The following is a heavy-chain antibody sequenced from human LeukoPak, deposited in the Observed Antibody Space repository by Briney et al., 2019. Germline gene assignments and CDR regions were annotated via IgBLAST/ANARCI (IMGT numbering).Heavy chain of an antibody. Sequence: GGSLRLSCAASGFTFDDYGMSWVRQAPGKGLEWVSGINWNGGSTGYADSVKGRFTISRDNAKNSLYLQMNSLRAEDTALYYCARRGGYVWGSYRFGYYFDYWGQGTLVTVSS. J-gene: IGHJ4*02. D-gene: IGHD3-16*02. CDR3: ARRGGYVWGSYRFGYYFDY. CDR1: GFTFDDYG. V-gene: IGHV3-20*04. CDR2: INWNGGST.